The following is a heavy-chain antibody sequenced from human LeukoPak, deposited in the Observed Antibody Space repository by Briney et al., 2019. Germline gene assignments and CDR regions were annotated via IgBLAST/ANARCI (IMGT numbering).Heavy chain of an antibody. CDR2: IFYSGST. D-gene: IGHD1-26*01. J-gene: IGHJ4*02. V-gene: IGHV4-61*01. Sequence: SETLSLTCTVTGGSVSSGNYYWSWIRQPPGKGLEWIGDIFYSGSTKYSPSLKSRVTISEEMSKDQLSLKLSSVTAADTAVYYCAREGAGYYFDFWGQGTLVTVSS. CDR3: AREGAGYYFDF. CDR1: GGSVSSGNYY.